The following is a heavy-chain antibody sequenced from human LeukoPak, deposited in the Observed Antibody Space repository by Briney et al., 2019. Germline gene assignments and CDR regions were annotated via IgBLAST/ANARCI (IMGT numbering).Heavy chain of an antibody. CDR1: GGSISSYY. CDR3: AGTYVWGSYRYFDY. V-gene: IGHV4-59*01. CDR2: IYYSGST. D-gene: IGHD3-16*02. J-gene: IGHJ4*02. Sequence: SETLSLTCTVSGGSISSYYWSWIRQPPGKGLGWIGYIYYSGSTNYNPSLKSRVTISVDTSKNQFSLKLSSVTAADTAVYYCAGTYVWGSYRYFDYWGQGTLVTVSS.